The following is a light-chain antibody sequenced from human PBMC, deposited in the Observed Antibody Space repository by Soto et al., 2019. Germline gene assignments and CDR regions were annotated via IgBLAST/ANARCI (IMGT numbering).Light chain of an antibody. CDR3: QQYGSSALT. Sequence: EIVLTQSPGSLSSSPGERATLSCRASQSVSSIYLAWYQQKPGQAPRLLIYGASSRATGIPDRFSGSGSGTDFTLTISRLEPEDFAVYYCQQYGSSALTFGGGTKVDIK. J-gene: IGKJ4*01. V-gene: IGKV3-20*01. CDR1: QSVSSIY. CDR2: GAS.